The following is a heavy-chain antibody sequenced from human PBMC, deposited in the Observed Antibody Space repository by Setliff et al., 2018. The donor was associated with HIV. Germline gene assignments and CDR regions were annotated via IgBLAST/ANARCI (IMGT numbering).Heavy chain of an antibody. CDR1: GYTFTSYG. D-gene: IGHD6-19*01. J-gene: IGHJ4*02. V-gene: IGHV1-18*01. Sequence: ASVKVSCKASGYTFTSYGISWLRQAPGQGLEWMGWISGYSGNTNYAQKFQDRVTMATDTPTSTVYMELRSLRSDDTAVYYCARVQWVVSSNVGLDYWGQGTLVTVSS. CDR3: ARVQWVVSSNVGLDY. CDR2: ISGYSGNT.